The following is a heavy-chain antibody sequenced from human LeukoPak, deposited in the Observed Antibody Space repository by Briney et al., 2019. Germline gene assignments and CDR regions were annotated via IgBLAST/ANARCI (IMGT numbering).Heavy chain of an antibody. V-gene: IGHV4-61*02. CDR2: ISTIGIT. CDR3: ARVAEYYYDSSGYYDAFDI. D-gene: IGHD3-22*01. Sequence: SETLSLTCTVSSGSISSSNYYWSWIRQPAGKGLEWIGRISTIGITNYNPSLNSRVTISIDTSKNQFSLKLSSVTAADTAVYYCARVAEYYYDSSGYYDAFDIWGQGTMVTVSS. CDR1: SGSISSSNYY. J-gene: IGHJ3*02.